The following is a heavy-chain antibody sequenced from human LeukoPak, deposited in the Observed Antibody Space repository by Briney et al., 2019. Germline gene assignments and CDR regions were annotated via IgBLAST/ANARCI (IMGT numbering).Heavy chain of an antibody. J-gene: IGHJ6*02. CDR3: AKGTLGRGGYYYYGMDV. CDR2: ISGSGGST. V-gene: IGHV3-23*01. CDR1: GFTFSGYA. D-gene: IGHD1-1*01. Sequence: PGGSLRLSCAASGFTFSGYAMSWVRQAPGKGLEWVSAISGSGGSTYYADSVKGRFTISRDNSKNTLYLQMNSLRAEDTAVYYCAKGTLGRGGYYYYGMDVWGQGTTVTVSS.